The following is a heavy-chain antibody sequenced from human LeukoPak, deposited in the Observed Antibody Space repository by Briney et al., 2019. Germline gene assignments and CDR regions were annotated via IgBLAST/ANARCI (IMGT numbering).Heavy chain of an antibody. V-gene: IGHV3-20*04. CDR2: INWNGAST. CDR3: ARAVCPTIKFCDSSYFMDV. Sequence: GGSLRLSCAASGFSFDDLGMNWVRKVPGKGLEWVAGINWNGASTGYADSVRGRFTISRDNAKNSLYLQMNSLRAEDTALYYCARAVCPTIKFCDSSYFMDVWGKGTTVNVS. D-gene: IGHD6-6*01. J-gene: IGHJ6*03. CDR1: GFSFDDLG.